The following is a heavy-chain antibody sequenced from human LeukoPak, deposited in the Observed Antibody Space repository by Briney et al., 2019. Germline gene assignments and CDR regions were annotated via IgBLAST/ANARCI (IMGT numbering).Heavy chain of an antibody. CDR1: GYILTELS. J-gene: IGHJ4*02. CDR3: ATGNEFDY. Sequence: ASVKVSCKLSGYILTELSMHWVRQAPGQGFEWMGSFDPDDDETIYAQRFQGRITMTEDTSTDTAYMELSSLRSDDTAVYYCATGNEFDYWGQGTLVIVSS. V-gene: IGHV1-24*01. CDR2: FDPDDDET.